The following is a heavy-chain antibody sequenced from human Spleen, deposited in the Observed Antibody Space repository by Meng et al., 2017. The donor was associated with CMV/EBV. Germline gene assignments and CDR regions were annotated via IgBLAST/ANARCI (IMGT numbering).Heavy chain of an antibody. CDR3: ARVTVVPALYYYYGMDV. Sequence: GESLKTSCAAAGFTFSSYSMNWGRKAPGKGLEGVSYISSSSRTIYYADSVKGRFTISRNNAKNSLYLQMNGLRAEDTAVYYCARVTVVPALYYYYGMDVWGQGTTVTVSS. V-gene: IGHV3-48*04. D-gene: IGHD2-2*01. CDR1: GFTFSSYS. J-gene: IGHJ6*02. CDR2: ISSSSRTI.